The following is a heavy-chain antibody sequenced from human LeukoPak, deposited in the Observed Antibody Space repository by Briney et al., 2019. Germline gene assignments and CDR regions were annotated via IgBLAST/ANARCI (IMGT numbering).Heavy chain of an antibody. V-gene: IGHV1-69*05. J-gene: IGHJ4*02. D-gene: IGHD3-22*01. CDR1: GGTFSSYA. CDR2: IIPIFGTA. Sequence: SVKVSCKASGGTFSSYAISWVRQAPGQGLEWMGGIIPIFGTANYAQKFQGRVTITTDESTSTAYMELSSLRSEDTAVYYCARDAFTYYYDSSGPGAFDYWGQGTLVTVSS. CDR3: ARDAFTYYYDSSGPGAFDY.